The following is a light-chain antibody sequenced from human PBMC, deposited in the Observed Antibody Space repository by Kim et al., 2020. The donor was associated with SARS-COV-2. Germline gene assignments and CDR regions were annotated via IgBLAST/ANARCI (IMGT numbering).Light chain of an antibody. CDR1: QDIIHY. V-gene: IGKV1-33*01. CDR2: DAS. CDR3: QQYDKLPPA. J-gene: IGKJ2*01. Sequence: SASVGDRVTITRQARQDIIHYLNGYQQKPGKAPKLLVYDASNLEIGVPSRFSGSGSGTDFTFTISSLQPADIATYYCQQYDKLPPAFGQGTKLEI.